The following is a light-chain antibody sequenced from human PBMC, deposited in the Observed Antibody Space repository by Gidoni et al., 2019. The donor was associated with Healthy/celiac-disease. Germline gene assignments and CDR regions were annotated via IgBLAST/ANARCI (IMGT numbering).Light chain of an antibody. Sequence: EIVLKQSPGTLSLSPEDRATLSCRASQSVSSSYLAWYQQKHGQAPRLLIYCASSRAPGIPDRFSGSGSGTDFTLTISRLEPEDFAVYYCQQYGSSPKTFGQGTKMEIK. J-gene: IGKJ1*01. CDR1: QSVSSSY. V-gene: IGKV3-20*01. CDR3: QQYGSSPKT. CDR2: CAS.